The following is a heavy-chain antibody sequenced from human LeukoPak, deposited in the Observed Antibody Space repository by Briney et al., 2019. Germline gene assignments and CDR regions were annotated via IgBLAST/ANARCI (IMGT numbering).Heavy chain of an antibody. V-gene: IGHV1-8*01. CDR2: MNPNSGNT. D-gene: IGHD3-3*01. J-gene: IGHJ2*01. CDR1: GYTFTSYD. Sequence: ASVKVSCKASGYTFTSYDINWVRQATGQGLEWMGWMNPNSGNTGYAQKFQGRVTMTRNTSISTAYMELSSLRSEDTAVYYCARDLSFDWYFDLWGRGTLVTVSS. CDR3: ARDLSFDWYFDL.